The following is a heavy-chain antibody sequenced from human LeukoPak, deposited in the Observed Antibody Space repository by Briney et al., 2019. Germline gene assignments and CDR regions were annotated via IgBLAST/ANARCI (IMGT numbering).Heavy chain of an antibody. Sequence: GGSLRLSCSASGFTFSTYEMNWVRQTPGKGLEWVAHIISGGTTQYYADSVRGRFTVSRDNAKNSLYLHMNSLRAEDTAVYYCARPEDSSGYPTCFDYWGQGTLVTVSS. J-gene: IGHJ4*02. V-gene: IGHV3-48*03. CDR2: IISGGTTQ. CDR3: ARPEDSSGYPTCFDY. CDR1: GFTFSTYE. D-gene: IGHD3-22*01.